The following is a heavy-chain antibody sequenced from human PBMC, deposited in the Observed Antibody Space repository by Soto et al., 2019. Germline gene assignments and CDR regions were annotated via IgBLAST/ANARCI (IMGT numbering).Heavy chain of an antibody. CDR3: ARDKVRPQLGGNYYYILDV. V-gene: IGHV1-69*12. Sequence: QVQLVQSGAEVKKPGSSVKVSCKASGGTFRTSAISWVRQAPGQGLEWVGGIMPVFRRPKYAQNFQGRVTITADEPTSAAYMELSSLRSDDTAVYYCARDKVRPQLGGNYYYILDVWGLGTAVTVSS. CDR1: GGTFRTSA. J-gene: IGHJ6*02. D-gene: IGHD3-3*02. CDR2: IMPVFRRP.